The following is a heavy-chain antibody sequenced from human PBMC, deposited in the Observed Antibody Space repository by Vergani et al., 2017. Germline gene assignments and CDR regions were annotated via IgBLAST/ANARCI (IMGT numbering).Heavy chain of an antibody. D-gene: IGHD4-17*01. J-gene: IGHJ4*02. V-gene: IGHV1-69*02. CDR3: AVTHDYADAQLDF. CDR1: GGTFSSYT. Sequence: QVQLVQSGAEVKKPGSSVKVSCKASGGTFSSYTISWVRQAPVQGLEWMGRIIPKFHIPLYAHKFQGRVTISADESTSTAYMELRSLKSEDTAVFYCAVTHDYADAQLDFWGQGTLVTVSS. CDR2: IIPKFHIP.